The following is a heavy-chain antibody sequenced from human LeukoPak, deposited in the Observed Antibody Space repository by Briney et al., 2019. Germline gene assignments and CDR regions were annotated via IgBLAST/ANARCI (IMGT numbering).Heavy chain of an antibody. V-gene: IGHV1-18*01. Sequence: ASVKVSCKASGYTFTSYGISWVRQAPGQGLEWMGWISAYNGNTNYAQKLQGRVTMTTDTSTSTAYMGLRSLRSDDTAVYYCASSAYDILTGYPRVGGDAFDIWGQGTMVTVSS. CDR3: ASSAYDILTGYPRVGGDAFDI. CDR2: ISAYNGNT. CDR1: GYTFTSYG. D-gene: IGHD3-9*01. J-gene: IGHJ3*02.